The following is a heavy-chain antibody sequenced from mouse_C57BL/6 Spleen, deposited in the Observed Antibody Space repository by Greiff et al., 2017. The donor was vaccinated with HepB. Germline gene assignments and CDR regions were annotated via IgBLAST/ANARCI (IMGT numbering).Heavy chain of an antibody. Sequence: EVHLVESGGGLVKPGGSLKLSCAASGFTFSDYGMHWVRQAPEKGLEWVAYISSGSSTIYYADTVKGRFTISRDNAKNTLFLQMTSLRSEDTAMYYCARKNWDWYCDVWGTRTTVTVSS. V-gene: IGHV5-17*01. D-gene: IGHD4-1*01. CDR3: ARKNWDWYCDV. J-gene: IGHJ1*03. CDR1: GFTFSDYG. CDR2: ISSGSSTI.